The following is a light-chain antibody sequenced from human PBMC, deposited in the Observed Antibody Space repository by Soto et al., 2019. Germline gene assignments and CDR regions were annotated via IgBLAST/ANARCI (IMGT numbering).Light chain of an antibody. CDR1: QSISYY. Sequence: IQMSQSPASLSSTVGDRVTITCRASQSISYYLNWYQQEQGRAPRLLIYSTSTLQSGVPSKFSGSASGTDFTLTISSLQPEDFATYYCQQSYSTPWTFGQGTMV. CDR2: STS. V-gene: IGKV1-39*01. CDR3: QQSYSTPWT. J-gene: IGKJ1*01.